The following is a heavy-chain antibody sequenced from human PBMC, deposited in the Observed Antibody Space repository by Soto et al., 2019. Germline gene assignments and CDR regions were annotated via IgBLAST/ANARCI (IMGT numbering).Heavy chain of an antibody. V-gene: IGHV3-7*03. J-gene: IGHJ4*02. CDR1: GFTFRSSW. CDR2: IKDDGSET. Sequence: VSLRLSCAASGFTFRSSWMSWVRLPPWNGLEWVANIKDDGSETYYVDSVKGRFTISRDNAKNSLYLQMNSLRVEDTAVYYCVNSYAARGWYEGSDYWGRGTVVTVSS. CDR3: VNSYAARGWYEGSDY. D-gene: IGHD6-19*01.